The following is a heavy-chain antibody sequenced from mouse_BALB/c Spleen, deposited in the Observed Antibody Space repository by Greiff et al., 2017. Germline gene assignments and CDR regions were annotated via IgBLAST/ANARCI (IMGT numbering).Heavy chain of an antibody. CDR3: ARPIYYDYDGRGWFAY. Sequence: QVQLQQPGPELVKPGASVKISCKASGYTFTDYYINWVKQKPGQGLEWIGWIYPGSGNTKYNEKFKGKATLTVDTSSSTAYMQLSSLTSEDTAVYFCARPIYYDYDGRGWFAYWGQGTLVTVSA. J-gene: IGHJ3*01. CDR1: GYTFTDYY. D-gene: IGHD2-4*01. CDR2: IYPGSGNT. V-gene: IGHV1-84*02.